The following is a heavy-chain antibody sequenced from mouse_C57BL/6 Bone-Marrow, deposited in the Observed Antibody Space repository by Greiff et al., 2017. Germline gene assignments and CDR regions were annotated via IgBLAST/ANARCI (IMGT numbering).Heavy chain of an antibody. CDR1: GFNIKDDY. CDR3: SSFDGNYFDF. J-gene: IGHJ2*01. V-gene: IGHV14-4*01. CDR2: LDPEIGDT. D-gene: IGHD2-3*01. Sequence: VQLQQSGAELVRPGASVKLSCTASGFNIKDDYIHWVKQRPEQGLEWIGWLDPEIGDTEYASKFQGKATLTSDTSSNTAYLQLSSLTSEDTAVDYCSSFDGNYFDFWGQGTPLTVAS.